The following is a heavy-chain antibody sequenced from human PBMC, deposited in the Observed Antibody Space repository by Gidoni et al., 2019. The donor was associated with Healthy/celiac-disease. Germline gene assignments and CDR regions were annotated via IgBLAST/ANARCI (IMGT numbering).Heavy chain of an antibody. V-gene: IGHV1-18*01. D-gene: IGHD2-2*01. CDR2: ISAYNGNT. CDR1: GYTFTSYG. Sequence: QVQLVQSGAEVKKPGAAVKVSCKASGYTFTSYGNSWVRQAPGQGLEWMGWISAYNGNTNYAQKLQGRVTMTTDTSTSTAYMELRSLRSDDTSVYYCARGSRYCSSTSCYLGMDFWGQGTTVTVSS. CDR3: ARGSRYCSSTSCYLGMDF. J-gene: IGHJ6*02.